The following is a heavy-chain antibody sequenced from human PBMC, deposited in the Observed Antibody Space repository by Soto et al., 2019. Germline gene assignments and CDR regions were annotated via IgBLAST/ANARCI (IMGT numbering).Heavy chain of an antibody. D-gene: IGHD3-3*01. J-gene: IGHJ6*02. CDR1: GFTFNTYA. Sequence: GGSLRLSCAASGFTFNTYAMTWVRQAPGKGLEWVSLISEGGDGTYYGDSVKGRFTISRDNSRRTLNLQMSSLRAEDTAVYYSAKNGDFWSWGMDVWGQGTTVTVSS. CDR3: AKNGDFWSWGMDV. V-gene: IGHV3-23*01. CDR2: ISEGGDGT.